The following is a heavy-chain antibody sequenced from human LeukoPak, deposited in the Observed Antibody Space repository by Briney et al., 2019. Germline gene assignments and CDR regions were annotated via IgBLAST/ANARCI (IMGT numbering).Heavy chain of an antibody. J-gene: IGHJ4*02. CDR3: ASSEWELLLCHY. CDR2: INAGNGNT. D-gene: IGHD1-26*01. CDR1: GYTFTSYA. V-gene: IGHV1-3*01. Sequence: ASVNVSCKASGYTFTSYAMHWVRQAPGQRLEWMGWINAGNGNTKYSQKFQGRVTITRDTSASTAYMELSSLRSEDTAVYYCASSEWELLLCHYWGQGTLVTVSS.